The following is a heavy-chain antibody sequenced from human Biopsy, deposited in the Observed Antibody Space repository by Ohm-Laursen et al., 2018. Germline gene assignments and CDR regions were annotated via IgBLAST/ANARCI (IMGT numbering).Heavy chain of an antibody. CDR3: AVVGEGY. Sequence: GSLRLSCTASGFTLSDGMTWVRQAPGKGLEWVSSVSVRGGNTYYAASVKGRVTISRDDSKNTVYLQMNSLRAEDTAVYYCAVVGEGYWGQGTLVTVSS. V-gene: IGHV3-23*01. CDR1: GFTLSDG. CDR2: VSVRGGNT. D-gene: IGHD1-26*01. J-gene: IGHJ4*02.